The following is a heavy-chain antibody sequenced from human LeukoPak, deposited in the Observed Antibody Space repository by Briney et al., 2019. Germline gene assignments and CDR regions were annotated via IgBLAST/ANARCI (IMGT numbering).Heavy chain of an antibody. Sequence: GGSLRLSCAASGFTFSSYWMSWVRQAPGKGLGWVANIKQDGSEKYYVDSVKGRFTISRDNAKNSLYLQMNSLRAEDTAVYYCARDAMYYDFWSGYYSPTYYYYYMDVWGKGTTVTVSS. V-gene: IGHV3-7*01. CDR2: IKQDGSEK. CDR3: ARDAMYYDFWSGYYSPTYYYYYMDV. D-gene: IGHD3-3*01. CDR1: GFTFSSYW. J-gene: IGHJ6*03.